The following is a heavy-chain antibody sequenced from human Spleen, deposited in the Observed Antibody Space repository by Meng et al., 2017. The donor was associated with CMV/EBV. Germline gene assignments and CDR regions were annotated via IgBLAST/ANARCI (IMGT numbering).Heavy chain of an antibody. CDR3: ARELCSSDRCFSVYYYGMDV. CDR1: GFTFRTFG. CDR2: ISSSISDT. D-gene: IGHD2-2*01. Sequence: GGSLRLSCAASGFTFRTFGFNWVRQAPGKGLEWVSYISSSISDTYYSDSVQGRFTISRDNAKNTLYLHMHNLRAEDTAVYYCARELCSSDRCFSVYYYGMDVWGHGTTVTVSS. J-gene: IGHJ6*02. V-gene: IGHV3-21*05.